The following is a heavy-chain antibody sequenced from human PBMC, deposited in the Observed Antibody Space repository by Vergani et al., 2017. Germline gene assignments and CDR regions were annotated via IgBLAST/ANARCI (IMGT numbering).Heavy chain of an antibody. J-gene: IGHJ6*03. D-gene: IGHD6-6*01. CDR2: IYTSGST. CDR3: ARVNKIAAPSGVYYYYYMDV. V-gene: IGHV4-4*07. Sequence: QVQLQESGPGLVKPSETLSLTCTVSGGSISSYYWSWIRQPAGTGLEWIGRIYTSGSTNYNPSLKSRVTMSVDTSKNQFSLKLSSVTAADTAVYYCARVNKIAAPSGVYYYYYMDVWGKGTTVTVSS. CDR1: GGSISSYY.